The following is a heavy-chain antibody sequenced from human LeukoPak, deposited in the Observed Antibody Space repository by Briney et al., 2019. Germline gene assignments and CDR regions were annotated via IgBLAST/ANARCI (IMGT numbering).Heavy chain of an antibody. D-gene: IGHD1-14*01. CDR1: GFTVITND. CDR2: LYSDGNT. V-gene: IGHV3-53*01. Sequence: PGGSLRLSCAASGFTVITNDMTWVRQAPGKVLEWDSVLYSDGNTKYADSVQGRFTISRDNSKNTLYLEMNSLSPDDTAVYYCARGVEPLAANTLAYWGQGTLVTVSS. CDR3: ARGVEPLAANTLAY. J-gene: IGHJ4*02.